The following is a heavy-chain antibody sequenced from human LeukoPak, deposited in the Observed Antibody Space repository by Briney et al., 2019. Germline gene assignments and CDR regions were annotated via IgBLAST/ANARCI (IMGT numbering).Heavy chain of an antibody. J-gene: IGHJ4*02. CDR3: ARVWFSSYYDFWSGYYEDY. CDR2: ISYDGSNK. D-gene: IGHD3-3*01. CDR1: GFTFSSYA. Sequence: PGGSLRLSCAASGFTFSSYAMHWVRQAPGKGLEWVAVISYDGSNKYYADSVKGRFTISRDNSKNTLYLQMNSLRAEDTAVYYCARVWFSSYYDFWSGYYEDYWGQGTLVTVSS. V-gene: IGHV3-30-3*01.